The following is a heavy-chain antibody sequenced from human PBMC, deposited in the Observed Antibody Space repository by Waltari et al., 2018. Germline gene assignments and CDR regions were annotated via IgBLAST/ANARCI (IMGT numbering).Heavy chain of an antibody. Sequence: EVQLVVSGGGLVQPGGSLRLSCSAHGFNFSSFEMTWVCQAPGKGLEWFSYISSSGSTIYYADSVKGRFTISRDNAKNSLYLQMNSLRAEDTAVYYCSRTYYYDGVWGQGTLVTVSS. CDR3: SRTYYYDGV. J-gene: IGHJ4*02. CDR2: ISSSGSTI. V-gene: IGHV3-48*03. D-gene: IGHD3-22*01. CDR1: GFNFSSFE.